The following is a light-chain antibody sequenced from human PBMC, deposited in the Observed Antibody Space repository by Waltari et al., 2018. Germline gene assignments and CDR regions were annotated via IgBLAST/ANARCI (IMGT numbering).Light chain of an antibody. CDR1: QSGSSN. CDR2: GAS. CDR3: QQYNNWLWT. V-gene: IGKV3-15*01. J-gene: IGKJ1*01. Sequence: EIVMTQSPATLSVSPGERATLACRASQSGSSNLAWYQQKPGQAPRLLIYGASTRATGIPARLSGSGSGTEFTLTLSSLQSEDFAVYYCQQYNNWLWTFGQGTKVEIK.